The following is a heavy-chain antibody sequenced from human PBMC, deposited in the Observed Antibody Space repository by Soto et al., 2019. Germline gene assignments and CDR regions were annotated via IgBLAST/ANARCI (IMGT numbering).Heavy chain of an antibody. CDR1: GYTFTSYG. CDR2: FRAYNGNT. D-gene: IGHD2-15*01. Sequence: QVQLVQSGAEVRKPGASVKVSCKASGYTFTSYGISWVRQAPGQGLEWMGWFRAYNGNTHYAQKLKGRVTKTTETTTRTAYMGLRTLRSHDTPEYYCARGGLYCRGGSCYHDAFDIWGRGTMVPVSP. V-gene: IGHV1-18*01. CDR3: ARGGLYCRGGSCYHDAFDI. J-gene: IGHJ3*02.